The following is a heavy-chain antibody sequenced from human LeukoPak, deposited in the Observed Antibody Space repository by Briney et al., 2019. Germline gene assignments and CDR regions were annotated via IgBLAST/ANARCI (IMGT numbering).Heavy chain of an antibody. CDR3: AKDSRGYYYDSSGGRYFDY. V-gene: IGHV3-23*01. CDR2: ISGSGGST. J-gene: IGHJ4*02. D-gene: IGHD3-22*01. CDR1: GLTFTNYG. Sequence: PGGSLRLSCAASGLTFTNYGMTWVRQAPGKGLEWVSAISGSGGSTYYADSVKGRFTISRDNSKNTLYLQMNSLRAEDTAVYYCAKDSRGYYYDSSGGRYFDYWGQGTLVTVSS.